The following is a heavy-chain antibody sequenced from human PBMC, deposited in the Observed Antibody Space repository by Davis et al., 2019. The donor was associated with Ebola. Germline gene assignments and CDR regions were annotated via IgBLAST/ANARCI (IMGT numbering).Heavy chain of an antibody. V-gene: IGHV4-61*08. CDR1: GGSVSSGGYY. J-gene: IGHJ4*02. CDR2: IYYSGST. Sequence: MPGGSLRLSCTVSGGSVSSGGYYWNWIRQPPGKGLEWIGYIYYSGSTDYSPSLRGRVTISLDTSKNQFSLKLSSVAAADTAVYYCARDYYDSSGYLHYFDSWGQGTLVTVSS. CDR3: ARDYYDSSGYLHYFDS. D-gene: IGHD3-22*01.